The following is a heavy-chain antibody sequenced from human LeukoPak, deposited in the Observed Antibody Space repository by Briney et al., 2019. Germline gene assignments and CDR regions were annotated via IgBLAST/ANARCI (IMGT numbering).Heavy chain of an antibody. CDR3: ASRAIQLRNFDY. D-gene: IGHD5-18*01. CDR1: GGPISSNNYY. Sequence: PSETLSLTCTVSGGPISSNNYYWGWIRQPPGKGLEWIGSIYYSGSTYYNPSLKSRVTISVDTSKNQFSLKLSSVTAADTAVYYCASRAIQLRNFDYWGQGTLVTVSS. J-gene: IGHJ4*02. V-gene: IGHV4-39*01. CDR2: IYYSGST.